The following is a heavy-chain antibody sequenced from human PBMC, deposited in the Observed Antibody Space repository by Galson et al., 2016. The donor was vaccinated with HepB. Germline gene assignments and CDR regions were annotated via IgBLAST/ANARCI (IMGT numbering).Heavy chain of an antibody. CDR3: ARSLGDYRPFDS. J-gene: IGHJ4*02. CDR2: IFYTGRT. V-gene: IGHV4-39*01. D-gene: IGHD4-17*01. Sequence: SETLSLTCTVSGYSIGSSSYYWGWIRQPPGRGLEWIGSIFYTGRTNYNSPLKSRVTISVDTSKNQFSLKLNSVTAADTAMFYCARSLGDYRPFDSWGQGTLVIVSS. CDR1: GYSIGSSSYY.